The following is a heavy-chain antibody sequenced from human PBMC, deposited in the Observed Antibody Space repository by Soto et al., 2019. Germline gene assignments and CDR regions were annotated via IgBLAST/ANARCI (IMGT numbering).Heavy chain of an antibody. Sequence: SETLSLTCAVYGGSFSGYYWSWIRQLPGKGLEWIGEINHSGSTNYNPSLKSRVTISVDTSKNQFSLKLSSVTAADTAVYYCARALRVTVTVPFDYWGQGTLVTVSS. J-gene: IGHJ4*02. CDR2: INHSGST. CDR1: GGSFSGYY. D-gene: IGHD4-17*01. V-gene: IGHV4-34*01. CDR3: ARALRVTVTVPFDY.